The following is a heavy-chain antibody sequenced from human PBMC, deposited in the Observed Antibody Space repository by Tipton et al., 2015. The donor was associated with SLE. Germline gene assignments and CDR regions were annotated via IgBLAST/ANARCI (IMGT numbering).Heavy chain of an antibody. D-gene: IGHD3-10*01. CDR1: GHTFTNNG. CDR3: ARGGEAGGFVYFQH. V-gene: IGHV1-18*01. J-gene: IGHJ1*01. Sequence: QLVQSGAEVKKPGASVKVSCKASGHTFTNNGISWVRQAPGQGLERMGWISAYDGNTKYAQTVQGRVTMTTDTSTSTAYMELRSLTSDDTAVYYCARGGEAGGFVYFQHWGQGTQVTVSS. CDR2: ISAYDGNT.